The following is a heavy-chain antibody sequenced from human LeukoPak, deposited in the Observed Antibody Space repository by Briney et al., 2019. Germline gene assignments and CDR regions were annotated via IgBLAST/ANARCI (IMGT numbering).Heavy chain of an antibody. CDR1: GGTFSSYA. D-gene: IGHD2-15*01. CDR2: IIPIFGTA. J-gene: IGHJ3*02. V-gene: IGHV1-69*05. Sequence: SVKVSCKASGGTFSSYAISWVRQAPGQGLELMGRIIPIFGTANYAQEFQGRVTITTDESTSTAYMELSSLRSEDTAVYYCARDGTAVVVVAATHRAFDIWGQGTMVTVSS. CDR3: ARDGTAVVVVAATHRAFDI.